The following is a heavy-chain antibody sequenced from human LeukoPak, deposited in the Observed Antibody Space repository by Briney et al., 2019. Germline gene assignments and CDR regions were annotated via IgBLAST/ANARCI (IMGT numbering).Heavy chain of an antibody. CDR3: ARGPSRDY. Sequence: ASVKVSCKASGYTFTGHYMHWVRQAPGQGLEWMGWINPNSGGTNCAQKFQDRVTMTRDTSISTAYMELRRLRSDDTAVYYCARGPSRDYWGQGTLATVSS. V-gene: IGHV1-2*02. CDR2: INPNSGGT. J-gene: IGHJ4*02. CDR1: GYTFTGHY.